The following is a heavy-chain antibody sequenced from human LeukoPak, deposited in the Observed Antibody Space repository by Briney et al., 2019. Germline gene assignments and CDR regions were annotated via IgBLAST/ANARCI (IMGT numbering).Heavy chain of an antibody. V-gene: IGHV4-59*01. Sequence: SETLSLTCTVSGGSISSSYWSWIRQPPGKGLEWIGYIYYTGSTNYNPSLKSRVTISVDTSKNQFSLELSSVTAADTAVYYCASRSWYGNWFDPWGQGTLVTVSS. D-gene: IGHD6-13*01. J-gene: IGHJ5*02. CDR3: ASRSWYGNWFDP. CDR2: IYYTGST. CDR1: GGSISSSY.